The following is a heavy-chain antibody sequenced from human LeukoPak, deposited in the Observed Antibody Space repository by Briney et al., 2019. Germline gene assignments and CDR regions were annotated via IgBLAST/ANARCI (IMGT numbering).Heavy chain of an antibody. CDR1: GGSISPYY. J-gene: IGHJ6*02. V-gene: IGHV4-59*01. CDR2: IYYSGGT. D-gene: IGHD7-27*01. CDR3: VRAGKNWETGYGMDV. Sequence: PSETLSLTCTVSGGSISPYYWSWIRQPSGRGLELIAYIYYSGGTNYNPSLKSRVTISVDTSKNQFSLKLSSVTAADTAVYYCVRAGKNWETGYGMDVWGQGTTVTVSS.